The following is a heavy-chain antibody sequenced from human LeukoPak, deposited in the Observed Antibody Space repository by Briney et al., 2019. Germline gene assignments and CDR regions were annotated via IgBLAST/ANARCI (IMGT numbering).Heavy chain of an antibody. J-gene: IGHJ3*02. D-gene: IGHD1-26*01. CDR1: GFTFSSYG. V-gene: IGHV3-30*18. Sequence: GGSLRLSCAASGFTFSSYGMHWVRQATGKGLEWVAVISYDGSNKYYADSVKGRFTISRDNSKNTLYLQMNSLRAEDTAVYYCAKDGSGSKTHDDAFDIWGQGTMVTVSS. CDR3: AKDGSGSKTHDDAFDI. CDR2: ISYDGSNK.